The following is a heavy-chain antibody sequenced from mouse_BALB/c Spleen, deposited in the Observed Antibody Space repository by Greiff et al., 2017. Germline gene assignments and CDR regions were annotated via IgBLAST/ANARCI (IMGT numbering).Heavy chain of an antibody. V-gene: IGHV1-7*01. CDR3: ARSDILGRDYAMDY. J-gene: IGHJ4*01. Sequence: VQLQESGAELAKPGASVKMSCKASGYTFTSYWMHWVKQRPGQGLEWIGYINPSTGYTEYNQKFKDKATLTADKSSSTAYMQLSSLTSEDSAVYYCARSDILGRDYAMDYWGQGTSVTVSS. CDR2: INPSTGYT. D-gene: IGHD4-1*01. CDR1: GYTFTSYW.